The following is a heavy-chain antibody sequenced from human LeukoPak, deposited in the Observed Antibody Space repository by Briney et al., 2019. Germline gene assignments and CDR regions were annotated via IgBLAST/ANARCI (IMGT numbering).Heavy chain of an antibody. V-gene: IGHV3-48*03. CDR2: ISSSGSTI. Sequence: GGSLRLSCAASGFTFSSYEMNWVRQAPGKGLEWVSYISSSGSTIYYADSVKGRFTISRDNAKNSLYLQMNSLRAEDTAVYYCARDNAKSWLQSSIDYWGQGALVTVSS. CDR3: ARDNAKSWLQSSIDY. D-gene: IGHD5-24*01. CDR1: GFTFSSYE. J-gene: IGHJ4*02.